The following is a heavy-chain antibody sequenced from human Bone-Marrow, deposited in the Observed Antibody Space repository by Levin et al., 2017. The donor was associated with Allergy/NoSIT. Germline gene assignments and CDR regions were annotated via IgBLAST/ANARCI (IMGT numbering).Heavy chain of an antibody. V-gene: IGHV4-59*08. CDR3: ARQSDTAMAYAFDI. D-gene: IGHD5-18*01. CDR1: GGSISSYY. Sequence: SQTLSLTCTVSGGSISSYYWSWIRQPPGKGLEWIGFIYYSGSTSYNPSLNSRVTISLDTSNNQFSLKLSSVTAADTAVYYCARQSDTAMAYAFDIWGQGTMVTVSS. CDR2: IYYSGST. J-gene: IGHJ3*02.